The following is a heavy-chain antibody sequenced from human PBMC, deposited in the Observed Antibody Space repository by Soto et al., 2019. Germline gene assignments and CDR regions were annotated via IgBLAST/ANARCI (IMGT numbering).Heavy chain of an antibody. CDR3: AKDPTSNYYFMDV. D-gene: IGHD5-12*01. Sequence: GGSLRLSCAASGFTFSSYGMHWVRQAPGKGLEWVAVISYRGSVSYYADSVKGRFTISRDNSKNTQYLQMNSLRAEDTAVYYCAKDPTSNYYFMDVWGNGTTVTVSS. CDR2: ISYRGSVS. CDR1: GFTFSSYG. J-gene: IGHJ6*03. V-gene: IGHV3-30*18.